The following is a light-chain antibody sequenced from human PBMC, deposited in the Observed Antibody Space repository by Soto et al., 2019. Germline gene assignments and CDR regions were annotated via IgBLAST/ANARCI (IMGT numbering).Light chain of an antibody. CDR1: SSDIGSYNY. CDR2: EVS. J-gene: IGLJ2*01. V-gene: IGLV2-14*01. Sequence: QSVLTQPASVSGSPGQSITISCTGTSSDIGSYNYVSWYQQHPGKAPKLMIYEVSNRPSGVSNRFSGSKSGNTASLTITGLQAEDEAEYYCSSYTSRSTLVFGGGTKVTVL. CDR3: SSYTSRSTLV.